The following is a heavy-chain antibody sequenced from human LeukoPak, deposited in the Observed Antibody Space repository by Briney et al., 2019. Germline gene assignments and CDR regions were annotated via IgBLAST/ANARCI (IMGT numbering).Heavy chain of an antibody. CDR2: IYSGGST. Sequence: GGSLRLSCAASGFTVSSKYMSWVRQAPGKGLEWVSVIYSGGSTYYADSVKGRFTISRDNSKNTLYLQMNSLRAEDTAVYYCAKQYTAASIDYWGQGTLVTVSS. V-gene: IGHV3-66*02. D-gene: IGHD2-2*01. CDR3: AKQYTAASIDY. CDR1: GFTVSSKY. J-gene: IGHJ4*02.